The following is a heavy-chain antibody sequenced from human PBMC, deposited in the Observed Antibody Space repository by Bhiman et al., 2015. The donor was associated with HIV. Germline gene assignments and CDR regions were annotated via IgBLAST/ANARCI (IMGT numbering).Heavy chain of an antibody. D-gene: IGHD3-10*01. Sequence: VHLVESGGGVVQSGRSLRLSCAASGSTFSAYALHWVRQAPGKGLEWVAVISYDGRDKDYADSVKGRFTISRDNSKNTLYLQMNSLRTEDTSLYYCARDKESVTMVRGPFDPWGQGTRVTVSS. CDR3: ARDKESVTMVRGPFDP. CDR2: ISYDGRDK. J-gene: IGHJ5*02. CDR1: GSTFSAYA. V-gene: IGHV3-30*04.